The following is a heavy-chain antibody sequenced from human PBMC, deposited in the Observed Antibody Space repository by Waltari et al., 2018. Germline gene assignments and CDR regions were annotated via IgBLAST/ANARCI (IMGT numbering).Heavy chain of an antibody. V-gene: IGHV3-74*01. CDR3: ASGNSHAFDL. D-gene: IGHD1-7*01. CDR2: INSDGSGT. CDR1: GFTFSSYW. J-gene: IGHJ3*01. Sequence: EVQLVESGGGLVQPGGSLRVSCPASGFTFSSYWMHWVRQVPGKGLVWVSRINSDGSGTSYADSAKGRFTISRDNAKNTLFLQMNSLRGEDTAVYYCASGNSHAFDLWDQGTMVTVSS.